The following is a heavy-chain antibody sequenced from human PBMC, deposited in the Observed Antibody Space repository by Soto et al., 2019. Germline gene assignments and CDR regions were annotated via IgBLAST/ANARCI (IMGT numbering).Heavy chain of an antibody. CDR3: ATGGGYSYGSPSGYGMDV. Sequence: QVQLVQSGAEVKKPGSSVKVSCKASGGTFSSYAISWVRQAPGQGLEWMGGIIPIFGTANYAQKFQGRVTITADESTSTAYMELSSLKSEDTAVYYCATGGGYSYGSPSGYGMDVWGQGTTVTVSS. J-gene: IGHJ6*02. CDR2: IIPIFGTA. D-gene: IGHD5-18*01. V-gene: IGHV1-69*01. CDR1: GGTFSSYA.